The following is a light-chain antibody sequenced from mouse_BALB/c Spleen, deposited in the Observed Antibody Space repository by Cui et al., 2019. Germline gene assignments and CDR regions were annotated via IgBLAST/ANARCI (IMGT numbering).Light chain of an antibody. Sequence: QIALTQFPAIMSASLGERVTMTCTASSSVSSSYLHWYQQKPGASPKLWIYGTSNLASGVPARFSGSGSGTSYSLTIGSMEAEDAATYYCHQYHRSPFTFGSGTKLEIK. V-gene: IGKV4-74*01. CDR3: HQYHRSPFT. CDR1: SSVSSSY. J-gene: IGKJ4*01. CDR2: GTS.